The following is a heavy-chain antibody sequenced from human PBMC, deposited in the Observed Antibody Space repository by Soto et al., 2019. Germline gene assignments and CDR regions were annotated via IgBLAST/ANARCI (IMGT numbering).Heavy chain of an antibody. CDR3: ARGGAAADPYYYGMDV. CDR1: GFTVSSNY. CDR2: IYSGGST. V-gene: IGHV3-53*01. J-gene: IGHJ6*02. Sequence: GGSLRLSCAASGFTVSSNYMSWVRQAPGKGLEWVSVIYSGGSTYYADSVKGRFTISRDNSKNTLYLQMNSLRAEDTAVYYCARGGAAADPYYYGMDVWGQGTTVTVSS. D-gene: IGHD6-13*01.